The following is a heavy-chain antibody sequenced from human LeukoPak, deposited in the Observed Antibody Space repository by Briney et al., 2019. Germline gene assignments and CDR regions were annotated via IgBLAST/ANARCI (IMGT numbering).Heavy chain of an antibody. V-gene: IGHV3-15*01. CDR3: TRGKGDQGWY. CDR2: IKSKTDGGTT. D-gene: IGHD2-15*01. CDR1: GFTFTNAW. J-gene: IGHJ4*02. Sequence: GGSLRLSCAASGFTFTNAWMSWVRQAPGKGLEWVGRIKSKTDGGTTDYAAPVKGRFTISRDDSKNTLYLQMNSLKAEDTAVYYCTRGKGDQGWYWGQGTLVTVSS.